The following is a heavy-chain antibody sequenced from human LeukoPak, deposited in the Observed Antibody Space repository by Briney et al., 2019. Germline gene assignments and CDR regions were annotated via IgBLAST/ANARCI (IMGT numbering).Heavy chain of an antibody. J-gene: IGHJ3*02. CDR2: IISSSSYI. V-gene: IGHV3-21*01. CDR3: ARDLREDYSGSYRDDAFDI. CDR1: GFPFSSYS. D-gene: IGHD1-26*01. Sequence: GSLLLSCGASGFPFSSYSMNWVRQAPGKGLEGVSSIISSSSYIYYADSVKGRFTISRDNAKNSLYLQMNSLRAEDTAVYYCARDLREDYSGSYRDDAFDIWGQGTMVTVSS.